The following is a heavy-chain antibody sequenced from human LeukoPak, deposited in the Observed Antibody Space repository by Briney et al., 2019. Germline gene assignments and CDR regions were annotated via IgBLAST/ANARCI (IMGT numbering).Heavy chain of an antibody. V-gene: IGHV3-33*01. Sequence: TGGSLRLSCAASGFTFSTYGMRWVRQAPGKGLEWVAYDGGVQYYADSVTGRFTISRDNSKNTLYIQMSSLRAEDTALYYCARDMGSSSWHASDVWGQGTMVTVSS. CDR3: ARDMGSSSWHASDV. CDR1: GFTFSTYG. CDR2: DGGVQ. J-gene: IGHJ3*01. D-gene: IGHD6-13*01.